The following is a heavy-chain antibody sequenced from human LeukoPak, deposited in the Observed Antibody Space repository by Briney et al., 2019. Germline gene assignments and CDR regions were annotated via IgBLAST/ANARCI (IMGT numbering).Heavy chain of an antibody. CDR2: IWSDATAK. D-gene: IGHD4-11*01. J-gene: IGHJ5*02. Sequence: PGRSLRLSCAASGLTYSRYGMHWVRPAPGKGVEWVAGIWSDATAKYYGDAVKGRFPMSRDNSRNTLYLQLDGLIVQGMGVYYCAKDARRGFDYSNSLEHWGQGTLVTVSS. CDR1: GLTYSRYG. V-gene: IGHV3-33*06. CDR3: AKDARRGFDYSNSLEH.